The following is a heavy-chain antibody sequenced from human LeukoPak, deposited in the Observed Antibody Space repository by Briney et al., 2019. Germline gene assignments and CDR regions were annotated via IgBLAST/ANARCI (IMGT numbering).Heavy chain of an antibody. D-gene: IGHD4-23*01. V-gene: IGHV1-69*13. Sequence: SVKVSCKASGGTFSSYAISWVRQAPGQGLEWMGGIIPIFGTANYAQKFQGRVTITADESTSTAYMELSSLRSEDTAVYYCARDRGRTAVVTPGDYYYYYGMDVWGQGTTVTVSS. J-gene: IGHJ6*02. CDR3: ARDRGRTAVVTPGDYYYYYGMDV. CDR2: IIPIFGTA. CDR1: GGTFSSYA.